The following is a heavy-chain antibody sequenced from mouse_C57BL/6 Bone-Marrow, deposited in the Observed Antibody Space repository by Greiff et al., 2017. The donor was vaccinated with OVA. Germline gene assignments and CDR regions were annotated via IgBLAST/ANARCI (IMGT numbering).Heavy chain of an antibody. Sequence: EVQLQQSGPELVKPGASVKISCKASGYTFTDYYMNWVKQSHGKSLEWIGDINPNNGGTSYNQKFKGKATLTVDKSSSTAYMELRSLTSVDSAVSSFAMFLITYPYYCDYWGQGTTLTVSS. CDR3: AMFLITYPYYCDY. D-gene: IGHD5-1*01. J-gene: IGHJ2*01. CDR1: GYTFTDYY. CDR2: INPNNGGT. V-gene: IGHV1-26*01.